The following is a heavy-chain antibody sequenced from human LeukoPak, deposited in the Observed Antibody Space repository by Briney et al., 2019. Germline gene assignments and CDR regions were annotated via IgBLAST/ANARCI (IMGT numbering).Heavy chain of an antibody. V-gene: IGHV1-8*02. CDR1: GYTFMNYD. D-gene: IGHD3/OR15-3a*01. J-gene: IGHJ6*03. Sequence: PVASVKVSCKTSGYTFMNYDINWVRQATGQGLEWMGWMNPKSLNTGYVQDFQGRVTMTRNTSISTAYMELSSLRSEDTAVYYCARALSWTTESYYYMDVWGKGTTVTVSS. CDR2: MNPKSLNT. CDR3: ARALSWTTESYYYMDV.